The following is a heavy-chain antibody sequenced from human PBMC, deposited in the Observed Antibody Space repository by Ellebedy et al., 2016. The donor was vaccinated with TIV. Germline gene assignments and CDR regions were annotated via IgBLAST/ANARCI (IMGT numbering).Heavy chain of an antibody. D-gene: IGHD6-19*01. V-gene: IGHV4-4*02. CDR1: GVSISSINW. CDR3: ARRCDGSSGWCPFDD. Sequence: MPGGSLRLSCAVSGVSISSINWWTWVRPPPGKGLEWIGEISHSGSTNYNPSLKSRVTISVDRSTNQFFLKVSAVTAADTAVYHCARRCDGSSGWCPFDDWGQGTLVTVSS. CDR2: ISHSGST. J-gene: IGHJ4*02.